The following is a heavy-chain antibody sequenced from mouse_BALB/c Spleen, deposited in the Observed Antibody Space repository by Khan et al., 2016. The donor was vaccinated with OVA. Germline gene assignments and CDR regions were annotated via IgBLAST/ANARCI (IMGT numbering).Heavy chain of an antibody. V-gene: IGHV1S56*01. J-gene: IGHJ3*01. D-gene: IGHD2-10*02. CDR2: IYPGNVNT. Sequence: QVRLQQSGPELVKPGASVRISCKATGYTFTSYFIHWVKQRPGQGLEWIGWIYPGNVNTEYNERFTGKATLTADKSSSTTYMQLSSLTSEDSADYFCARAGYGSFAYWGQGTLVTVSA. CDR3: ARAGYGSFAY. CDR1: GYTFTSYF.